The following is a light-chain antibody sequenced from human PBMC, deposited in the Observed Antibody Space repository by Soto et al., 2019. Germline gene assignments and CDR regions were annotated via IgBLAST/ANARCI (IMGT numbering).Light chain of an antibody. J-gene: IGKJ2*01. Sequence: ESVLTQSPGTLSLSPGEGATLSCKASESVISDYLAWYQRKPGQAPRLLIYGASNRPTGISDRFSGSGSGTDFTLTITRLEPEDFAVYYCQQYVTPPFTFGQGTKLEIK. CDR2: GAS. CDR3: QQYVTPPFT. CDR1: ESVISDY. V-gene: IGKV3-20*01.